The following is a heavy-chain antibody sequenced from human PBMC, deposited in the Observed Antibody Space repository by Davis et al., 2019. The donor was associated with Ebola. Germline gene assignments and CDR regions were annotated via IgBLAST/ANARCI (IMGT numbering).Heavy chain of an antibody. CDR1: GGSISSYY. CDR2: VDYTGAT. V-gene: IGHV4-59*08. Sequence: MPSETLSLTCTVSGGSISSYYWSWIRQPPGKGLEWIGYVDYTGATNYNPSLKSRVTLLVDTSNNQFSLILTSVTAADTAVYYCARGHGRSDYWGQGTLVTVSS. D-gene: IGHD4-17*01. J-gene: IGHJ4*02. CDR3: ARGHGRSDY.